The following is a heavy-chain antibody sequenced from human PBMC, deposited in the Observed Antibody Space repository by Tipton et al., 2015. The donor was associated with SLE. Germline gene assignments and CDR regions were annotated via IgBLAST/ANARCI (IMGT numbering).Heavy chain of an antibody. Sequence: QSGPEVKKPGASVKVSCKASGYTFTSYYMHWVRQAPGQGLEWMGGIIPIFGTANYAQKFQGRVTITADESTSTAYMELSSLRSEDTAVYYCARTITMIVVVDAFDIWGQGTMVTVSS. D-gene: IGHD3-22*01. J-gene: IGHJ3*02. CDR2: IIPIFGTA. CDR1: GYTFTSYY. CDR3: ARTITMIVVVDAFDI. V-gene: IGHV1-69*13.